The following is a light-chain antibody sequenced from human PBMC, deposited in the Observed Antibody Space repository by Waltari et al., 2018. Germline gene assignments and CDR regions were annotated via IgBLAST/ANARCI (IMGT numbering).Light chain of an antibody. J-gene: IGLJ1*01. Sequence: QSALTQPASVSGSPGQSIPISCTGTSSDVGGYNYVSWYQHHPGQAPTLMIYDVRKRPSGVSNRFSGSKSGNTASLTISGLQAEDEADYYCSSYTSSSTPLVFGTGTKVTVL. CDR3: SSYTSSSTPLV. CDR2: DVR. CDR1: SSDVGGYNY. V-gene: IGLV2-14*03.